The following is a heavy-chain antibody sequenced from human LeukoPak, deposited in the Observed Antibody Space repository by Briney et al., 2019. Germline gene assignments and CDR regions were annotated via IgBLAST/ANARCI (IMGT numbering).Heavy chain of an antibody. Sequence: SETLSLTCTVSVGSISSGGYYWSWIRQHPGKGLEWIGYIYYSGSTYYNPSLKSRVTISVDTSKNQFSLKLSSVTAADTAVYYCARGAERGRRDLWYWGQGTLVTVSS. V-gene: IGHV4-31*03. D-gene: IGHD1-1*01. CDR3: ARGAERGRRDLWY. CDR1: VGSISSGGYY. J-gene: IGHJ4*02. CDR2: IYYSGST.